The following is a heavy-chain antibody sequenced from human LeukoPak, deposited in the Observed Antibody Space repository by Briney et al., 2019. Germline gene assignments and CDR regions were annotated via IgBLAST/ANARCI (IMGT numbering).Heavy chain of an antibody. Sequence: SETLSLTCTVSGGSVTSTTYYWGWVRQPPGKGLEWVGVVHYNGATYYDPSLKSRVTMSIDTSENQFSLKVTSVTAADTAVYYCARRRVAATAGWFDPWGQGTLVTVPS. D-gene: IGHD2-15*01. CDR3: ARRRVAATAGWFDP. CDR1: GGSVTSTTYY. J-gene: IGHJ5*02. CDR2: VHYNGAT. V-gene: IGHV4-39*01.